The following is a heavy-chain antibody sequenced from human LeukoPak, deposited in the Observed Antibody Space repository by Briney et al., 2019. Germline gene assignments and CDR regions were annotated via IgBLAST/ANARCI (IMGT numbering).Heavy chain of an antibody. CDR2: IYIIGST. CDR3: ARGLNYFPIDY. V-gene: IGHV3-53*01. CDR1: GFIVSNTY. D-gene: IGHD2/OR15-2a*01. Sequence: GGSLRLSCAASGFIVSNTYMTWVRQTPGKGLEWVSVIYIIGSTFYADSVKGRFTISRDNSMNTVHLEMNSLRAEDTGIYYCARGLNYFPIDYWGQGTLVTVSS. J-gene: IGHJ4*02.